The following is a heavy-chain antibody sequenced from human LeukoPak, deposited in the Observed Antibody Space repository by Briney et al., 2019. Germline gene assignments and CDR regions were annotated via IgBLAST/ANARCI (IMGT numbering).Heavy chain of an antibody. CDR2: IYSGGST. J-gene: IGHJ4*02. CDR1: GFAVSSHY. D-gene: IGHD3-10*01. CDR3: ARGNFGKYYFDY. Sequence: GGSLRLSCAGSGFAVSSHYMTWVRQAPGKGLEWVSIIYSGGSTYDADSVKGRFTISRDNSKNTLHLQMNSLRAEDTAVYYCARGNFGKYYFDYWGQGTLVTVSS. V-gene: IGHV3-66*01.